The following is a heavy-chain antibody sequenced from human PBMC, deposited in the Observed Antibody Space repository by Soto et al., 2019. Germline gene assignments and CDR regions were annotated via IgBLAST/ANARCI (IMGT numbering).Heavy chain of an antibody. V-gene: IGHV5-51*01. J-gene: IGHJ6*02. Sequence: GESLKISCKGSGYSFTSYWIGWVRQMPGKGLEWMGIIYPGDSDTRYSPSFEGQVTISADKSITTAYPQWSSLKASDTAMYYCARPSYSSSRYYGMDVWGQGTTVTFSS. CDR3: ARPSYSSSRYYGMDV. D-gene: IGHD6-6*01. CDR2: IYPGDSDT. CDR1: GYSFTSYW.